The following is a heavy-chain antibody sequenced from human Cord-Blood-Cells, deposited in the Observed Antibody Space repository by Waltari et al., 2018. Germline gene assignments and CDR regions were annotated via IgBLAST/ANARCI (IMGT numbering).Heavy chain of an antibody. CDR3: VRDGGIAARPVDY. CDR2: MSAYKGNT. D-gene: IGHD6-6*01. Sequence: QVQLVQSGAEVKKPGASVKVSCKASGYTFTSYGISCGRHAPGQGLEWMGWMSAYKGNTNYAQQLQGRVTMTTDTTTSSAYMELRSLRSDGTAVYYCVRDGGIAARPVDYWGQGTLVTVSS. V-gene: IGHV1-18*01. J-gene: IGHJ4*02. CDR1: GYTFTSYG.